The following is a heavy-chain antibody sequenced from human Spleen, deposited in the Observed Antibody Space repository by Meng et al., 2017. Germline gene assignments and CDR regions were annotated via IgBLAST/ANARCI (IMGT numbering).Heavy chain of an antibody. J-gene: IGHJ5*02. D-gene: IGHD2-2*01. CDR3: ARGGTSSKWFDP. V-gene: IGHV4-59*13. CDR2: IYDSETT. Sequence: QVQLQESGPGLVKPSETLSLTCTVSGGSIRNVYWSWIRQSPGKGLEWGAYIYDSETTNYSPSLESRVTISIDTSKKQFSLKMTSVTAADTAVYYCARGGTSSKWFDPWGQGTLVTVSS. CDR1: GGSIRNVY.